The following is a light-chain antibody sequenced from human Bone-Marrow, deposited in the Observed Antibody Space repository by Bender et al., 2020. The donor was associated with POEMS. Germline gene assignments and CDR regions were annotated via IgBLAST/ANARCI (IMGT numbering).Light chain of an antibody. CDR1: ALPKRY. J-gene: IGLJ3*02. Sequence: SYELTQPPSVSVSPGQTARITCSGDALPKRYVHWYQLKSGQAPVLVIYEDSKRPSGIPERFSGSSSGTMATLTISGAQVEDEADYYCYSTDSSGNHRVFGGGTKLTVL. CDR3: YSTDSSGNHRV. V-gene: IGLV3-10*01. CDR2: EDS.